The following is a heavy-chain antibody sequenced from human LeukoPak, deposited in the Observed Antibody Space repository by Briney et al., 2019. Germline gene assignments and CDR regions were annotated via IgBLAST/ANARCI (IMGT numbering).Heavy chain of an antibody. V-gene: IGHV4-39*07. J-gene: IGHJ4*02. CDR3: ARLGYYVGATTDY. CDR1: GDSINTTNNY. D-gene: IGHD1-26*01. Sequence: SETLSLTCTVSGDSINTTNNYWGWIRQPPGKGLEWIGEINHSGSTNYNPSLKSRVTISVDTSKNQFSLKLSSVTAADTAVYYCARLGYYVGATTDYWGQGTLVTVSS. CDR2: INHSGST.